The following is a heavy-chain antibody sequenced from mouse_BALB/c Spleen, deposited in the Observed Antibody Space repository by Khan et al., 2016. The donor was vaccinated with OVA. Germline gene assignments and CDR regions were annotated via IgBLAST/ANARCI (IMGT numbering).Heavy chain of an antibody. J-gene: IGHJ3*01. CDR1: GYTFTSYT. CDR2: INPSSGYT. Sequence: QVQLKQSGAELARPGASAKMSCKASGYTFTSYTMHWVKQRPGQGLEWIGYINPSSGYTNYNQKFKDKATLTADKSSSTAYIQLSSLTSEDSAVYYCAREGAYFRSDGWFAYWGQGTLVTVSA. CDR3: AREGAYFRSDGWFAY. D-gene: IGHD2-14*01. V-gene: IGHV1-4*01.